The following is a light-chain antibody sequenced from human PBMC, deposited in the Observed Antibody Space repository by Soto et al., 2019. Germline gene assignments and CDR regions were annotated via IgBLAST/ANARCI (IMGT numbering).Light chain of an antibody. Sequence: EIVMTQCPATLSASPGERATLSCGGSQSVSSKLAWYQQKPGQAPRLLIYGASTRATGIPARFSGSGSGTEFTLTISSLKSEDFAVYYCQQYNNWHTWTFGHGTKVDIK. CDR1: QSVSSK. CDR3: QQYNNWHTWT. J-gene: IGKJ1*01. V-gene: IGKV3-15*01. CDR2: GAS.